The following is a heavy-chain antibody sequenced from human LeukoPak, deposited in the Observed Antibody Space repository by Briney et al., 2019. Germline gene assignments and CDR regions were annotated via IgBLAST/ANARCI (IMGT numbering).Heavy chain of an antibody. CDR3: ARVGSIAAAGTNDWFDP. V-gene: IGHV1-18*01. Sequence: GASVKVSCKASGRTFSSYAISWVRQAPGQGLEWMGWISAYNGNTNYAQKLQGRVTMTTDTSTSTAYMELRSLRSDDTAVYYCARVGSIAAAGTNDWFDPWGQGTLVTVSS. CDR1: GRTFSSYA. D-gene: IGHD6-13*01. CDR2: ISAYNGNT. J-gene: IGHJ5*02.